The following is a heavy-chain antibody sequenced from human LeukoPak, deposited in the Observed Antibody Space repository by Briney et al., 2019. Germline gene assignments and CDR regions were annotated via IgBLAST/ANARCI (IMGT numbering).Heavy chain of an antibody. CDR2: IWYDGSNK. D-gene: IGHD3-22*01. CDR1: GFTFSSYG. V-gene: IGHV3-33*01. J-gene: IGHJ5*02. Sequence: GRSLRLSCAASGFTFSSYGMHWVRQAPGKGLEWVADIWYDGSNKYYADSVKGRFTISRDKSKNTLYLQMNSLRAEDTAVYYCSRDRGWLNDYNRFCAWGEGTLVTVSS. CDR3: SRDRGWLNDYNRFCA.